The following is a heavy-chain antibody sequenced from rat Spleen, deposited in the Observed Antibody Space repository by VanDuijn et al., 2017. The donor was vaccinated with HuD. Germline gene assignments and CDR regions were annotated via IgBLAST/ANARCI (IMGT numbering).Heavy chain of an antibody. J-gene: IGHJ3*01. CDR1: GFTFSDYD. D-gene: IGHD1-11*01. CDR3: ARHGGLRNWFAY. V-gene: IGHV5S13*01. CDR2: INTGGDKT. Sequence: EVQLVESGGGLVQPGGSLKLSCAASGFTFSDYDMAWVRQTPTKGLEWIASINTGGDKTYYRDSVKGRFTASRDDAKNTQFLQMDSLRSEDTATYYCARHGGLRNWFAYWGQGALVTVSS.